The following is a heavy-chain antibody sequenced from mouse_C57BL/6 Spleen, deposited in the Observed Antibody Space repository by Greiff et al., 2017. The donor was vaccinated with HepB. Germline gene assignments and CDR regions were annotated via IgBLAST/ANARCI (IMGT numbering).Heavy chain of an antibody. CDR2: IRLKSDNYAT. CDR1: GFTFSNYW. CDR3: TSYGYDVAWFAY. D-gene: IGHD2-2*01. J-gene: IGHJ3*01. V-gene: IGHV6-3*01. Sequence: DVQLVESGGGLVQPGGSMKLSCVASGFTFSNYWMNWVRQSPEKGLEWVAQIRLKSDNYATHYAESVKGRFTISRDDSKSSVYLQMNNLRAEDTGIYYCTSYGYDVAWFAYWGQGTLVTVSA.